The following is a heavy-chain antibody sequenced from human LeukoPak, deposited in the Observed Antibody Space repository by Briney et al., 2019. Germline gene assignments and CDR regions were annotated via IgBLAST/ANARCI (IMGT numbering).Heavy chain of an antibody. Sequence: GGSLRLSCAASGFTFSSYSMNWVRQAPGKGLEWVSLISSSSSYIYYADSVKGRFTISRDNAKNSLYLQMNSLRAEDTAVYYCARPSITLVRGELVYYFDYWGQGTLVTVSS. J-gene: IGHJ4*02. V-gene: IGHV3-21*01. CDR3: ARPSITLVRGELVYYFDY. CDR1: GFTFSSYS. D-gene: IGHD3-10*01. CDR2: ISSSSSYI.